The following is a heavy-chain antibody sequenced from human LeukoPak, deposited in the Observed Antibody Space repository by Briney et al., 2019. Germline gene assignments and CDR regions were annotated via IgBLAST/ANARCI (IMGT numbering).Heavy chain of an antibody. CDR3: ARGGYSYGYDDDFDY. CDR2: IYYSGST. D-gene: IGHD5-18*01. CDR1: GGSISSYY. J-gene: IGHJ4*02. V-gene: IGHV4-59*01. Sequence: SETLSLTCTVSGGSISSYYWSWIRQPPGKGLEWIGYIYYSGSTNYDPSLKSRVTISVDTSKNKFSLKLSSVTAADTAVYYCARGGYSYGYDDDFDYWGQGTLVTVSS.